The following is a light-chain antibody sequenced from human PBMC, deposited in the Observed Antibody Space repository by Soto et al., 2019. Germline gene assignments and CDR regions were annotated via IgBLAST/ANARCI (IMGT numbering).Light chain of an antibody. Sequence: DIVMTQSPDSLAVSLGERATINCKSSQSVLYRSNNKNYLAWYQQKPGQPPKLLIYWASTRESGVPDRFSGSGSGTDFPLTISSLQAEDVAVYYCQQYYRTPWTFGQGTKVEIK. CDR2: WAS. CDR1: QSVLYRSNNKNY. V-gene: IGKV4-1*01. CDR3: QQYYRTPWT. J-gene: IGKJ1*01.